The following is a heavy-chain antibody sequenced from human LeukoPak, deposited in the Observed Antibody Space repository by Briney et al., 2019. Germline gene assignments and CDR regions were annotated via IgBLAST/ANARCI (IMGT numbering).Heavy chain of an antibody. V-gene: IGHV3-73*01. J-gene: IGHJ4*02. D-gene: IGHD3-3*01. CDR2: IRSKANSYAT. CDR1: GFTFSGSA. Sequence: PGGSLRLSCAASGFTFSGSAMHWVRQASGKGLEWVGRIRSKANSYATAYAASVKGRFTISREDSKNTAYLQMNSLKTEDTAVYYCTRIYDFWSGQRDYWGQGTLVTVSS. CDR3: TRIYDFWSGQRDY.